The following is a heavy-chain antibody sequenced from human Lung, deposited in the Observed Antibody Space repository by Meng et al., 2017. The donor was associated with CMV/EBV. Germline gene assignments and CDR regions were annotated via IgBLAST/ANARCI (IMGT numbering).Heavy chain of an antibody. J-gene: IGHJ4*02. CDR3: AKNHFTNGVCYPFDY. V-gene: IGHV3-43*02. CDR2: ISGYSGST. Sequence: AGSXSLXCAASGFTFDDYAMHWVRQAPGKGLEWVSLISGYSGSTYYADSVKGRFTITRDNSKNSLYLQRNSLRTEDNAFYYCAKNHFTNGVCYPFDYLGQGXLVTVSS. CDR1: GFTFDDYA. D-gene: IGHD2-8*01.